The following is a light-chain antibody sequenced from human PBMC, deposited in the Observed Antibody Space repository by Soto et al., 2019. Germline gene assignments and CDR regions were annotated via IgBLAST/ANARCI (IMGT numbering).Light chain of an antibody. CDR1: SSDVGGYNY. CDR2: DVS. J-gene: IGLJ1*01. V-gene: IGLV2-14*01. CDR3: SCYTSSSTPSWV. Sequence: QSALTQPASVSGSPGQSITISCTGTSSDVGGYNYVSWYQQHPGKAPKLMIYDVSNRPSGVSNRFSGSKSGNTASLTISGLQAEDEADYYCSCYTSSSTPSWVFGTGTKLTVL.